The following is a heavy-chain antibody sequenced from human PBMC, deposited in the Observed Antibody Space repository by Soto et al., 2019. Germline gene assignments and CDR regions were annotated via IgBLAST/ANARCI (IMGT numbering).Heavy chain of an antibody. V-gene: IGHV3-74*01. Sequence: EVQLVESGGGLVQPGGSLRLACAAYGFSFDSYWMHWVRQAPGQGPMWVSRIDYDGTTTNYADSVKGRFTISRDNAKSTLYLQMNSLRPEDTAVYYCTRGPRASSGGTGAYWGKGTLVTVSS. CDR1: GFSFDSYW. J-gene: IGHJ1*01. CDR3: TRGPRASSGGTGAY. D-gene: IGHD2-2*01. CDR2: IDYDGTTT.